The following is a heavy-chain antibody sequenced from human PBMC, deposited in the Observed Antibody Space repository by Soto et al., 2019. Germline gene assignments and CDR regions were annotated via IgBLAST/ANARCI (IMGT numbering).Heavy chain of an antibody. J-gene: IGHJ6*02. CDR3: ARDLSIPARPKGYYGMDV. CDR2: INPSGGST. CDR1: GYTFTSYY. V-gene: IGHV1-46*01. D-gene: IGHD6-6*01. Sequence: AASVKVSCKASGYTFTSYYMHWVRQAPGQGLEWMGIINPSGGSTSYAQKFQGRVTMTRDTSTSTVYMELSSLRSEDTAVYYCARDLSIPARPKGYYGMDVWGQGTTVTVSS.